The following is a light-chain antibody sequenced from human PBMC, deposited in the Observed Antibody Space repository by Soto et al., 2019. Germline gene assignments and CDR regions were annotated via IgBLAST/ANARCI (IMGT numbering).Light chain of an antibody. CDR2: DAS. CDR3: QQRSTRVT. V-gene: IGKV3-11*01. J-gene: IGKJ1*01. CDR1: QSVSSY. Sequence: EIVLTQSPATLSLSPGERATLSCRASQSVSSYLAWYQQKPGQAPRLLIYDASNRATGIPARFSGSGSGTDFTLTISSLEPEEFAVYYCQQRSTRVTFGQGTKVDIK.